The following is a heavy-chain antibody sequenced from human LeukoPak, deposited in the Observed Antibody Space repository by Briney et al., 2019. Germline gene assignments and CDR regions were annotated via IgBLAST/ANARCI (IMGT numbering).Heavy chain of an antibody. Sequence: PGRSLRLSCAVSGLTFSNHGFHWVRQPPGKGLEWVAVIWYDGSNKYYADSVKGRFTISRDNSKNTLYPQMNSLRAEDTAVYYCARQRTSSSSAFDIWGQATMVTVSS. D-gene: IGHD6-6*01. CDR3: ARQRTSSSSAFDI. J-gene: IGHJ3*02. V-gene: IGHV3-33*01. CDR2: IWYDGSNK. CDR1: GLTFSNHG.